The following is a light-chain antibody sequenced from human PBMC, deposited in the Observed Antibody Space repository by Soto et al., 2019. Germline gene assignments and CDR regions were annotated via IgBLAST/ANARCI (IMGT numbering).Light chain of an antibody. CDR2: EVT. J-gene: IGLJ2*01. CDR1: SSDVGSYNY. CDR3: SSYAGSTPVV. V-gene: IGLV2-8*01. Sequence: QSALTQPPSASGSPGQSVTISCTGTSSDVGSYNYVSWYQQHPGKAPKLMIYEVTKRPSGVPDRFSGSKPGNTASLTVSGLQAEDEADYYCSSYAGSTPVVFGGGTKLTVL.